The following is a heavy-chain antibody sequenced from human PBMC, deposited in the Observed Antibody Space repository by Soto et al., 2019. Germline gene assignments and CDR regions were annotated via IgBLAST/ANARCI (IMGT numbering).Heavy chain of an antibody. D-gene: IGHD3-22*01. CDR3: AREGNYYDSSGYFQAFDI. J-gene: IGHJ3*02. CDR1: GFTFSSYS. V-gene: IGHV3-21*01. CDR2: ISSSSSYI. Sequence: GGSLRLSCAASGFTFSSYSMNWVHQAPGKGLEWVSSISSSSSYIYYADSVKGRFTISRDNAKNSLYLQMNSLRAEDTAVYYCAREGNYYDSSGYFQAFDIWGQGTMVTVSS.